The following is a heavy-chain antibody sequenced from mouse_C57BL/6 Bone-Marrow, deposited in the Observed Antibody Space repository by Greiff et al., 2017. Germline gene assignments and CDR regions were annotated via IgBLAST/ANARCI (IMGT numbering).Heavy chain of an antibody. CDR3: ARQDSY. J-gene: IGHJ3*01. Sequence: QVQLQQSGAELAKPGASVKLSCKASGYTFTSYWMHWVKQRPGQGLEWIGYINPSSGYTKYNQKFKDKATLTADKYSSTAYMQLSSLTYEDSAVYYCARQDSYWGQGTLVTVSA. CDR1: GYTFTSYW. V-gene: IGHV1-7*01. CDR2: INPSSGYT.